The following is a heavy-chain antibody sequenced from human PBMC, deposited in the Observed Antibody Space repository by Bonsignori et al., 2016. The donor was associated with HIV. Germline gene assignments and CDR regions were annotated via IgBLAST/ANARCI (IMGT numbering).Heavy chain of an antibody. J-gene: IGHJ3*02. CDR3: ARDMYSSSWLGNDASDI. Sequence: WVRQAPGQGLEWMGWIRVYNGDTNYEQKLQGRVTMTTDTSTSTAYMELRSLRSDDTAVYYCARDMYSSSWLGNDASDIWGQGTMVTVSS. CDR2: IRVYNGDT. D-gene: IGHD2-2*01. V-gene: IGHV1-18*01.